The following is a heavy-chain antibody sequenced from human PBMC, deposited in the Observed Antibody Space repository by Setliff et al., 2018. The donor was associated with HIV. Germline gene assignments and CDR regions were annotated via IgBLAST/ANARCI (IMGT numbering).Heavy chain of an antibody. CDR3: ARGGALEWELPFDY. CDR1: DDSISNYY. Sequence: PSETLSLTCSVSDDSISNYYWSWIRQPAGKGLEWIGHIYTSGSTNYNPSLKSRVTISVDTSKNHFSLKLNSVTAADTAVYYCARGGALEWELPFDYWGQGTLVTVSS. V-gene: IGHV4-4*07. J-gene: IGHJ4*02. D-gene: IGHD1-26*01. CDR2: IYTSGST.